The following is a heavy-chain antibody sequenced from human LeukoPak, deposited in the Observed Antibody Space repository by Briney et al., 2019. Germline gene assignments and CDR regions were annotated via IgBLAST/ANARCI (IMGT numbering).Heavy chain of an antibody. CDR2: IYYSGST. Sequence: SETLSLTCTVSGGSISSYYWSWIRQPPGEGLEWIGYIYYSGSTNYNPSLKSRVTISVDTSKNQFSLKLSSVTAADTAVYYCARVGDYGDYYGMDVWGQGTTVTVSS. J-gene: IGHJ6*02. CDR1: GGSISSYY. V-gene: IGHV4-59*01. D-gene: IGHD4-17*01. CDR3: ARVGDYGDYYGMDV.